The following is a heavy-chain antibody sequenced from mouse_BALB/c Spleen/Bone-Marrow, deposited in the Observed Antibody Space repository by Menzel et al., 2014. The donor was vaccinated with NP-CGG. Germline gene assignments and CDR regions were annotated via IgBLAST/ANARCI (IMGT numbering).Heavy chain of an antibody. V-gene: IGHV2-5*01. D-gene: IGHD2-14*01. J-gene: IGHJ2*01. Sequence: VQVEESGPGLVQPSQNLSISCTVSGFSLNSHGVHWVRQSPGQGLEWLGVIWRGESTDYNAAFMSRLSITKDKSKSKVFIKMNSLQSDDTAIYYCAKNRDDGAFDYWGQGATIAVST. CDR3: AKNRDDGAFDY. CDR2: IWRGEST. CDR1: GFSLNSHG.